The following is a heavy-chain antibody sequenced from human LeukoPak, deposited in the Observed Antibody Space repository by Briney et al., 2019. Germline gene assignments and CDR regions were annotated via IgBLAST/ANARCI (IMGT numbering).Heavy chain of an antibody. Sequence: GGSLRPSCAAPGFTFSSYAMHWVRQAPGKGPEWVAVISYGGSNKYYADSVKGRFTISRDNSKNTLYLQMNSLRAEDTAVYYCARAYGYSYGSFDHWGQGTLVTVSS. V-gene: IGHV3-30-3*01. CDR3: ARAYGYSYGSFDH. CDR2: ISYGGSNK. CDR1: GFTFSSYA. D-gene: IGHD5-18*01. J-gene: IGHJ4*02.